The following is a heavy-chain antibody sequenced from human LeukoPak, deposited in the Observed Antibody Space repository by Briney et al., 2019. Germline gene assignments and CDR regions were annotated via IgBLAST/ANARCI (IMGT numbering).Heavy chain of an antibody. CDR2: MNPNNDNT. V-gene: IGHV1-8*01. CDR3: ARGGGSGWGYYFDY. D-gene: IGHD6-19*01. CDR1: GYTFTNYD. J-gene: IGHJ4*02. Sequence: ASVKVSCKASGYTFTNYDINWVRQATGQGLEWMGWMNPNNDNTGYAQRFQGRVTMTWNPSITTFCMELSSLRSEDTAVYYCARGGGSGWGYYFDYWGQGTLVTVSS.